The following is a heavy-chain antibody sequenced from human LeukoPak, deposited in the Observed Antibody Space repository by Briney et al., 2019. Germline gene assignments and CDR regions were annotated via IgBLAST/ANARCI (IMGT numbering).Heavy chain of an antibody. J-gene: IGHJ4*02. CDR2: IYPGDSDT. CDR1: GYRFTSYW. D-gene: IGHD6-13*01. Sequence: GGALKISFKGSGYRFTSYWIGWGRRMPGKGVGWMGIIYPGDSDTRYSPSFQGQVTISADKSISTAYLQRSSLKASDTAMYYCARAEGGSSSWYSSFDYWGQGTLVTVSS. CDR3: ARAEGGSSSWYSSFDY. V-gene: IGHV5-51*01.